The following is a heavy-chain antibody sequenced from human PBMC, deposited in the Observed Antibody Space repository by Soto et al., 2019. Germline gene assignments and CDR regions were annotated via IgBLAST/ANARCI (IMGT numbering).Heavy chain of an antibody. J-gene: IGHJ4*02. D-gene: IGHD6-19*01. V-gene: IGHV3-23*01. Sequence: GGSLRLSCAASGFTFSSYAMSWVRQAPGKGLEWVSTISGSGGSTFYADSVKGRFTISRDKSKNMLYLQMNSLRAEDTAVYYCAKNAGYSSGWYYFDFWGQGTLVTVSS. CDR2: ISGSGGST. CDR3: AKNAGYSSGWYYFDF. CDR1: GFTFSSYA.